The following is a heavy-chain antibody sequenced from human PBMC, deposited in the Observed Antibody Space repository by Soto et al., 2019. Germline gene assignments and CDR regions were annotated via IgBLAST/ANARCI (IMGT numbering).Heavy chain of an antibody. J-gene: IGHJ4*02. Sequence: QVQVVQSRAEVKKPGASVKVSCKTSGYTFTDYDINWVRQAPGQGLEYMGWVSPENSNAGYAQQFRGRVSMTTNTIRSTAYLALTDLRYEDTDVYYCEVTTGYWGQGTLVTVSS. CDR3: EVTTGY. V-gene: IGHV1-8*01. D-gene: IGHD2-21*02. CDR2: VSPENSNA. CDR1: GYTFTDYD.